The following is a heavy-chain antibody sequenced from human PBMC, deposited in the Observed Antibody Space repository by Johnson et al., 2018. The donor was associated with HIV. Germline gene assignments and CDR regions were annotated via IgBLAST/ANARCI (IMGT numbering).Heavy chain of an antibody. J-gene: IGHJ3*02. CDR3: SNPPLPCQYYDSGRPNTCDI. CDR2: ISYDGSNK. V-gene: IGHV3-30-3*01. D-gene: IGHD3-10*01. CDR1: GFTFSSYA. Sequence: QVQLVESGGGVVQPGRSLRLSCAASGFTFSSYAMHWVRQAPGKGLEWVAVISYDGSNKYYADSVKGRFTISRDTSKNTLYLQMNNLRAEDTAVYYCSNPPLPCQYYDSGRPNTCDIWGQGTMVTVSS.